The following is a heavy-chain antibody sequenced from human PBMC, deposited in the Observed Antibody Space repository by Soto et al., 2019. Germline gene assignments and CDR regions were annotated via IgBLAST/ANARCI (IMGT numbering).Heavy chain of an antibody. CDR3: ARDRIAVACKTYYYYRKDV. J-gene: IGHJ6*02. CDR2: IWYDGSNK. V-gene: IGHV3-33*01. CDR1: GFTFSSYG. Sequence: QVQLVESGGGVVQAGRSLRLSCAASGFTFSSYGMHWVRQAPGKGLEWVAVIWYDGSNKYYADSVKGRFTISRDNSKNTLYLQMNSMRAEDTAVYYCARDRIAVACKTYYYYRKDVWGQGATVTVSS. D-gene: IGHD6-19*01.